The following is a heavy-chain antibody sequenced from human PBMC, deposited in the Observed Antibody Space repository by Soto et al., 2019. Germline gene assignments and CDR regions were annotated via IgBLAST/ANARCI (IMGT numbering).Heavy chain of an antibody. J-gene: IGHJ4*02. D-gene: IGHD3-22*01. Sequence: GGSLRLSCAASGFTFSSYGMHWVRQAPGKGLEWVAVIWYDGSNKYYADSVKGRFTISRDNSKNTLYLQMNSLRAEDTAVYYCARDVASSGYRPDYWGQGTLVTVSS. CDR1: GFTFSSYG. CDR2: IWYDGSNK. CDR3: ARDVASSGYRPDY. V-gene: IGHV3-33*01.